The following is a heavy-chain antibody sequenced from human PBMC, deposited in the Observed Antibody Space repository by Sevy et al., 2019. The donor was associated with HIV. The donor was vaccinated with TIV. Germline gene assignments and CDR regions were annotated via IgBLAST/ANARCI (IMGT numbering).Heavy chain of an antibody. D-gene: IGHD3-22*01. CDR3: AREVVTPGPDYGMDV. V-gene: IGHV1-18*01. J-gene: IGHJ6*02. CDR1: NYNFFAYG. Sequence: ASVKVSCKASNYNFFAYGFAWVRQAPGKGLEWMGWISGFNGNTKYAQKLRARVTLTTDSSTSTAYMELRSLTSDDTAVYYCAREVVTPGPDYGMDVWGPGTTVTVSS. CDR2: ISGFNGNT.